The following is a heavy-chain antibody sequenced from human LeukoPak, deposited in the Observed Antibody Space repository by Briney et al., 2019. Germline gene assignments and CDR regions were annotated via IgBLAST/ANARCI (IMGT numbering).Heavy chain of an antibody. Sequence: KASETLSLTCTVSGGSISSSSYYWGWIRQPPGKGLEWIGSIYYSGSTYYNPSLKSRVTISVDTSKNQFSLKLSSVTAADTAVYYCASYPGWYYDSSGYFDYWGQGTLVTVSS. CDR2: IYYSGST. J-gene: IGHJ4*02. CDR1: GGSISSSSYY. V-gene: IGHV4-39*07. D-gene: IGHD3-22*01. CDR3: ASYPGWYYDSSGYFDY.